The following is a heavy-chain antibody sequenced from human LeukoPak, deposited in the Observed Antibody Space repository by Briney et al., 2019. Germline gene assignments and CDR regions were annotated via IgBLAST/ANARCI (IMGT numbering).Heavy chain of an antibody. V-gene: IGHV1-58*01. CDR3: AADRGCSGGSCYVRFDP. CDR2: IAVGSGNT. D-gene: IGHD2-15*01. CDR1: GFTFTSSA. J-gene: IGHJ5*02. Sequence: SVKVSSKASGFTFTSSAVQWVRQARGQRLEWIGWIAVGSGNTNYAQKFQERVTITRDMSTSTAYMELSSLRSEDTAVYYCAADRGCSGGSCYVRFDPWGQGTLVTVSS.